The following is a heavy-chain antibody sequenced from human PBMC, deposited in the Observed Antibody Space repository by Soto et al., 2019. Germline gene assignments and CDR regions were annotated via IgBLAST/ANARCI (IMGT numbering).Heavy chain of an antibody. J-gene: IGHJ4*02. CDR2: IYYSGST. D-gene: IGHD1-20*01. CDR1: GGSISSYY. V-gene: IGHV4-59*01. CDR3: ARRYGPSFDY. Sequence: SETLSLSCTVSGGSISSYYWSWIRQPPGKGLEWIGYIYYSGSTNYNPSLKSRVTISVDTSKNEFSLKLSSVTAADTAVFYCARRYGPSFDYWGQGTLVTVSS.